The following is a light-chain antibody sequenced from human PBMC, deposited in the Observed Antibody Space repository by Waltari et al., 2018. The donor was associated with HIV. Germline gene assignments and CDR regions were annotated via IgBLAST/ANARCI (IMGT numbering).Light chain of an antibody. J-gene: IGKJ1*01. V-gene: IGKV3-20*01. Sequence: EIVLTQSPGTLSLSPGERATLSCRASQSVSTSYLGWYQQRPGRAPRLLIFRTSTRATGIPDRFSGSGSGTDFSLTINRLEPEDFGVYYCQQYGTSPRTFGQGTKVEIK. CDR1: QSVSTSY. CDR2: RTS. CDR3: QQYGTSPRT.